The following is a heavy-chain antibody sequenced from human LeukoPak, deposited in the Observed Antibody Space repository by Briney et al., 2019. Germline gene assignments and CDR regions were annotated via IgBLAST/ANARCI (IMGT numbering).Heavy chain of an antibody. CDR2: ISYDGSNK. J-gene: IGHJ4*02. CDR1: GYLFTDHG. V-gene: IGHV3-30*19. Sequence: GSLLLSCGASGYLFTDHGMHWARQAPGKGLEGVAVISYDGSNKYYADSVKGRFTISRDNSKNTLYLQMSSLRAEDTAVYYCARPNEGRGAMWDYFDYWGQGTLVTVSS. D-gene: IGHD1-26*01. CDR3: ARPNEGRGAMWDYFDY.